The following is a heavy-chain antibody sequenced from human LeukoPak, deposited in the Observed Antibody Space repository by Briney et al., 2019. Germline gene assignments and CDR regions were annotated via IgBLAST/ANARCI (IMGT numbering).Heavy chain of an antibody. CDR3: ARGDIVVVVAARYFDY. Sequence: SETLSLTCTVSGGSISSSSYYWGWIRQPPGKGLEWIGSIYYSGSTYYNPSLKSRVTISVDTSKNQFSLKLSSVTAADTAVYYCARGDIVVVVAARYFDYWGQGTLVTVSS. CDR1: GGSISSSSYY. J-gene: IGHJ4*02. V-gene: IGHV4-39*07. D-gene: IGHD2-15*01. CDR2: IYYSGST.